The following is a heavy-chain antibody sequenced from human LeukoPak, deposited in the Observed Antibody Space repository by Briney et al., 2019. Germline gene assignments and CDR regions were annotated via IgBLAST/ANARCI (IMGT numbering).Heavy chain of an antibody. CDR2: KSNSDGGTT. J-gene: IGHJ2*01. Sequence: KSNSDGGTTDFAAPVRGRFTISRDDSKDTLYLQMNSLKTDDTGVYYCNTDFMVETGKFWYFDLWGRGTLVTVSS. CDR3: NTDFMVETGKFWYFDL. D-gene: IGHD2-21*02. V-gene: IGHV3-15*01.